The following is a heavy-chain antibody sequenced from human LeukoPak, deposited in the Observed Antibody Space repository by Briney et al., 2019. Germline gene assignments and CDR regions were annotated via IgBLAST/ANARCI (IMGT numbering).Heavy chain of an antibody. CDR1: GFTVSNNY. CDR3: AKDDILTGYYWVNWFDP. CDR2: ISGSGGST. D-gene: IGHD3-9*01. V-gene: IGHV3-23*01. J-gene: IGHJ5*02. Sequence: PGGSLRLSCAASGFTVSNNYMSWVRQAPGRGLEWVSAISGSGGSTYYADSVKGRFTISRDNSKNTLYLQMNSLRAEDTAVYYCAKDDILTGYYWVNWFDPWGQGTLVTVSS.